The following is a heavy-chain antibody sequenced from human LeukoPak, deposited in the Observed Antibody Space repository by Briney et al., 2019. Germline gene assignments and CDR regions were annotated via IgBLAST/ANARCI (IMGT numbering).Heavy chain of an antibody. CDR1: GFTFSSYW. Sequence: PGGSLRLSCAASGFTFSSYWMSWVRQAPGKGLEWVANIKQDGSEKYYVDSVKGRFTISRDNAKNSLYLQMNSLRAEDTAVYYCARDSNSYGSGATIDYWGQGTLVTVSS. J-gene: IGHJ4*02. V-gene: IGHV3-7*03. CDR2: IKQDGSEK. CDR3: ARDSNSYGSGATIDY. D-gene: IGHD3-10*01.